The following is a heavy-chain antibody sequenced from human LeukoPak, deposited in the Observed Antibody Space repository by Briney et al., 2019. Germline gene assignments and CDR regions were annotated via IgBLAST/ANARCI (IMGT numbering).Heavy chain of an antibody. CDR1: GGSISSGGYY. V-gene: IGHV4-31*03. CDR3: ARGNYGAYRFDY. Sequence: PSETLSLTCTVSGGSISSGGYYWSWIRQHPGKGLEWIGYIYYSGSTYYNPSLKSRVTISVDTSKNQFSLKLSSVTAADTAVYYGARGNYGAYRFDYWGQGTLVPSPQ. D-gene: IGHD4-17*01. CDR2: IYYSGST. J-gene: IGHJ4*02.